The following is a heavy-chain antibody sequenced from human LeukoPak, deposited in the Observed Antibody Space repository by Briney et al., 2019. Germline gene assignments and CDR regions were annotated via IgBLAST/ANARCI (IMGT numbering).Heavy chain of an antibody. D-gene: IGHD1-26*01. Sequence: GGSLRLSCAASGFTVSSSYMNWVRQAPGKGLEWVSVIYSGGSTYYADSVKGRFTISRDNSKNTLYLQMNSLRAEDTSVYYCARGRDLLPTPDFDYWGRGTLVTVSS. J-gene: IGHJ4*02. CDR2: IYSGGST. V-gene: IGHV3-53*01. CDR3: ARGRDLLPTPDFDY. CDR1: GFTVSSSY.